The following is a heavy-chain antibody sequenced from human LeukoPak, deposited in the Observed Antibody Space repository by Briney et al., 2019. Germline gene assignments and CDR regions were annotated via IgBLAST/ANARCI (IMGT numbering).Heavy chain of an antibody. CDR3: ARDRVDSSGYYFFDY. Sequence: LRLSCAASGFTFSSYAMSWIRQPPGKGLEWIGYIYHSGSTYYNPSLKSRVTISVDRSKNQFSLKLSSVTAADTAVYYCARDRVDSSGYYFFDYWGQGTLVTVSS. J-gene: IGHJ4*02. CDR2: IYHSGST. D-gene: IGHD3-22*01. CDR1: GFTFSSYA. V-gene: IGHV4-30-2*01.